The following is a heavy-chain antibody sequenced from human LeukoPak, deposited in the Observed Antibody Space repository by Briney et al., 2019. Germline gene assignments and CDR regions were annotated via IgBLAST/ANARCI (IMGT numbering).Heavy chain of an antibody. CDR1: GFTFDDYA. CDR2: ISWDGGST. V-gene: IGHV3-43D*03. Sequence: GGSLRLSCAASGFTFDDYAMHWVRQAPGKGLEWVSLISWDGGSTYYADSVKGRFTISRDNSKNSLYLQMNSLRAEDTAVYYCARDFYMWGQGTLVTVSS. J-gene: IGHJ4*02. CDR3: ARDFYM. D-gene: IGHD2/OR15-2a*01.